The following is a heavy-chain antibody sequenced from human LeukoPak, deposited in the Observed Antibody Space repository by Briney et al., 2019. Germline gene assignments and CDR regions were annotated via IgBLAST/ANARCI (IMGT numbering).Heavy chain of an antibody. Sequence: GGSLRLSCEASGFTLSTYWMNWVRQVPGKGLDWVANINPDGSGKRYVDSVKGRFTIARDNADNSLSLQMNSLRAEDTAVYYCASWGAGGNFWGQGTLVTVSS. D-gene: IGHD3-16*01. CDR3: ASWGAGGNF. J-gene: IGHJ4*02. CDR2: INPDGSGK. CDR1: GFTLSTYW. V-gene: IGHV3-7*01.